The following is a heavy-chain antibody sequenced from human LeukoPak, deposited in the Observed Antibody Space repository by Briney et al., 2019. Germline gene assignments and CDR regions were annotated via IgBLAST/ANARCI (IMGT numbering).Heavy chain of an antibody. V-gene: IGHV4-31*03. CDR3: ARAPLYGGHADWFDP. Sequence: SETLSLTCTVSGGSISNGGYYWTWIRQHPGKGLEWIGFIYYSGSTFYNPSLKSRVTISVDTSKNQFSLKLSSVTAADTAVYYCARAPLYGGHADWFDPWGQGTLVTVSS. CDR1: GGSISNGGYY. D-gene: IGHD4-23*01. J-gene: IGHJ5*02. CDR2: IYYSGST.